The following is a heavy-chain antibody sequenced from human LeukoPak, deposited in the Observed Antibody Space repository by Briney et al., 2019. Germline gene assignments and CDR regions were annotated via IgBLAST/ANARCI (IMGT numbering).Heavy chain of an antibody. D-gene: IGHD5-24*01. Sequence: GGSLRLSCAASGFTFDDYAMHWVRQAPGKGLKWVSGISWNSGSIGYADSVKGRFTISRDNAKNSLYLQMNSLRAEDTALYYCAKDPSGYNSPGGFDYWGQGTLVTVSS. CDR2: ISWNSGSI. V-gene: IGHV3-9*01. CDR3: AKDPSGYNSPGGFDY. J-gene: IGHJ4*02. CDR1: GFTFDDYA.